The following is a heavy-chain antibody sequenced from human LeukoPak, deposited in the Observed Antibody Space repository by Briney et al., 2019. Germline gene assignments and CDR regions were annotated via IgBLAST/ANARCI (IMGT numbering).Heavy chain of an antibody. V-gene: IGHV3-23*01. Sequence: PGGSLRLSCAASGFTFSSQAVSWVRQAPGKGLEWVSSISGSGGSTYYADSVKGRFTTSRDNSKNTLYLQMNSPRAEDTAVYYCAKNPGYCSGISCYNWKYSSYMAVWKKRTTVTVSS. D-gene: IGHD2-2*02. CDR1: GFTFSSQA. J-gene: IGHJ6*03. CDR2: ISGSGGST. CDR3: AKNPGYCSGISCYNWKYSSYMAV.